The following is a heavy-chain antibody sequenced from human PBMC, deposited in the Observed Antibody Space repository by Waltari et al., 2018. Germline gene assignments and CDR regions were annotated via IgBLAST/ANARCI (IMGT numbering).Heavy chain of an antibody. CDR3: ARWVLPIDY. Sequence: VQLVESGGGLVLPGGSLRLSCAASGFSFSNYEMTWVRQAPGKGLEWLSYIMPSSNTIYYADSVKGRFSISRDNAKNFLFLQMNGLRAEDTAVYDCARWVLPIDYWGLGTLVTVSS. V-gene: IGHV3-48*03. CDR1: GFSFSNYE. CDR2: IMPSSNTI. D-gene: IGHD2-8*01. J-gene: IGHJ4*02.